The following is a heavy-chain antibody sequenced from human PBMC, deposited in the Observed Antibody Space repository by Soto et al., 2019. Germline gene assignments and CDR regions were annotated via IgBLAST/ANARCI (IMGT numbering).Heavy chain of an antibody. V-gene: IGHV5-10-1*01. J-gene: IGHJ6*02. Sequence: PGESLKISCKGSGYSFTSYWISWVRQMPGKGLEWMGRIDPSVSYTNYSPSSQGHVTISADKSISTAYLQWSSLKASDTAMYYCAAYGAGDYYGMDVWGQGTTVTVSS. CDR3: AAYGAGDYYGMDV. CDR2: IDPSVSYT. CDR1: GYSFTSYW. D-gene: IGHD4-17*01.